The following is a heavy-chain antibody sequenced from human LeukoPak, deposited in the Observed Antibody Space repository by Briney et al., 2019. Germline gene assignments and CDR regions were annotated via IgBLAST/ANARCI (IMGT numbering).Heavy chain of an antibody. CDR1: GYTFTSYG. CDR3: ARELRYYSNYVPLDY. D-gene: IGHD4-11*01. CDR2: ISAYNGNT. J-gene: IGHJ4*02. V-gene: IGHV1-18*01. Sequence: GASVKVSCKASGYTFTSYGISWVRQAPGQGLEWMGWISAYNGNTNYAQKLQGRVTMTTDTSTSTAYMELRSLRSDDTAVYYCARELRYYSNYVPLDYWGQGTLVTVSS.